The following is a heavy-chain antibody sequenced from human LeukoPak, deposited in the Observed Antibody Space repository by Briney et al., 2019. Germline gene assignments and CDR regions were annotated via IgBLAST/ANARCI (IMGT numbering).Heavy chain of an antibody. CDR1: GFTFSSYG. CDR3: ATNYDYYDSSGYLDY. J-gene: IGHJ4*02. Sequence: PGGSLRLSCAASGFTFSSYGMSWVRQAPGKGLEWVSAISGSGGSTYYADSVKGRFTISRDNSKNTLYLQMNSLRAEDTAVYYCATNYDYYDSSGYLDYRGQGTLVTVSS. D-gene: IGHD3-22*01. V-gene: IGHV3-23*01. CDR2: ISGSGGST.